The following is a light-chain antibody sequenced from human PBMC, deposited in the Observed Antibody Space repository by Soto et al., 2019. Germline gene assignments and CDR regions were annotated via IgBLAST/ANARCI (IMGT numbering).Light chain of an antibody. CDR2: LGS. CDR3: MQTLETPYT. J-gene: IGKJ2*01. Sequence: DIVMTQSPLSLPVTPGEPASISCRSSQSLHSAGYKFLDWYLQRPGQSPQLLIYLGSNRASGVPDRVSGSGSGTDFTLKISRVEAEDVGDYYCMQTLETPYTFGQGTKVEIK. CDR1: QSLHSAGYKF. V-gene: IGKV2-28*01.